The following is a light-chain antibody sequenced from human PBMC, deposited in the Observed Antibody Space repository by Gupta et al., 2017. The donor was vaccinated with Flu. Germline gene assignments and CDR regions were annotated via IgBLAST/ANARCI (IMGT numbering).Light chain of an antibody. V-gene: IGLV3-21*02. CDR1: RIGSKN. Sequence: GQTDRSTGGGDRIGSKNVHRYQQRAGQAPVMVVYDDSDRPSGMPERFSGSKYANTATVTISRDEAGDEADYYCQVWESSSDNVVFGGGTKMTVL. CDR2: DDS. J-gene: IGLJ3*02. CDR3: QVWESSSDNVV.